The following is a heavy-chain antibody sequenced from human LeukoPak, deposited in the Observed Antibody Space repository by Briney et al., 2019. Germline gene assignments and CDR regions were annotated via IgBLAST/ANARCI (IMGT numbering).Heavy chain of an antibody. CDR3: ASSSWLRDANFDN. D-gene: IGHD6-13*01. Sequence: PSGTLSLTCTVSGGSISSSSYYWGWIRQPPGKGLEWIGSIYYSGSTYYNPSLKSRVTISVDTSKNQFSLKLRSVTAIDTAVYYCASSSWLRDANFDNWGQGTLVTVSS. V-gene: IGHV4-39*07. CDR1: GGSISSSSYY. CDR2: IYYSGST. J-gene: IGHJ4*02.